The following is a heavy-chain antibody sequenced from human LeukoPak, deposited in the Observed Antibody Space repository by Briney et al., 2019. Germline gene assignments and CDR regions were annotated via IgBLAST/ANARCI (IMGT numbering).Heavy chain of an antibody. CDR1: GFTFGSYE. D-gene: IGHD3-22*01. V-gene: IGHV3-48*03. CDR3: ASLAYYYDSTPY. CDR2: IGTITSTT. Sequence: GGSLRLSCVASGFTFGSYEMNWVRQAPGKGLEWVSYIGTITSTTYYADSVKGRFTISRDNAKNSLYLQMNSLRAEDTAVYYCASLAYYYDSTPYWGQGTLVTVSS. J-gene: IGHJ4*02.